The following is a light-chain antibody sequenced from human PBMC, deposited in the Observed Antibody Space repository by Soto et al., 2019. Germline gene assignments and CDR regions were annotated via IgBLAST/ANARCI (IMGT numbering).Light chain of an antibody. Sequence: EIVMTQSPDTLSLSPGERATLSCRASQSVSNNYLAWYQQKPGQAPRLLIYGASTRATGIPDRFSGSGSGTDFTLTISRLEPEDFAVYYCQQYGSSVTFGHGTKVEIK. J-gene: IGKJ1*01. V-gene: IGKV3-20*01. CDR3: QQYGSSVT. CDR2: GAS. CDR1: QSVSNNY.